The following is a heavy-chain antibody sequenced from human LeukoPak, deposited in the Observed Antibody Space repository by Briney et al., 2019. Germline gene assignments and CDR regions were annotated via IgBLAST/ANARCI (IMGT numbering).Heavy chain of an antibody. J-gene: IGHJ6*03. CDR2: IIPILGIA. V-gene: IGHV1-69*04. CDR3: ARGLGNSDFWSGYPYYYYMDV. Sequence: SVKVSCKASGGTFSSYAISWVRQAPGQGLEWMGRIIPILGIANYAQKFQGRVTITADKSTSTAYMELSSLRSEDTAVYYCARGLGNSDFWSGYPYYYYMDVWGKGTTVTVSS. D-gene: IGHD3-3*01. CDR1: GGTFSSYA.